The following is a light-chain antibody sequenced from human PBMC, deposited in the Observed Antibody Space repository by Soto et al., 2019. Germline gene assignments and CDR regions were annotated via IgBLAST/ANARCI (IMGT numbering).Light chain of an antibody. Sequence: DIQMTQSPSSLSASVGDRVTITCRASQSISYYLNWYQQKPGRAPRLLIYTTSSLQSGVPSKFSGRASGTDFTLTISSLQPDDFATYYCQQSYTTPWTFGQETKVEIK. CDR1: QSISYY. V-gene: IGKV1-39*01. CDR2: TTS. J-gene: IGKJ1*01. CDR3: QQSYTTPWT.